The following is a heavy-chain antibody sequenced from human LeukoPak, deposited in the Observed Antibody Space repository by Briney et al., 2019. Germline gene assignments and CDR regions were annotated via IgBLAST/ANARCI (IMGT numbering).Heavy chain of an antibody. Sequence: SVNVSCKASGYTFTGYYMHWVRQAAGQGLEWMGWINPNSGGTNYAQKSQGRVTMTSDTSISTAYMELSRLRSDDTAVYYCARNWNHDAFDIWGQGTMVTVSS. CDR1: GYTFTGYY. V-gene: IGHV1-2*02. CDR2: INPNSGGT. D-gene: IGHD1-1*01. J-gene: IGHJ3*02. CDR3: ARNWNHDAFDI.